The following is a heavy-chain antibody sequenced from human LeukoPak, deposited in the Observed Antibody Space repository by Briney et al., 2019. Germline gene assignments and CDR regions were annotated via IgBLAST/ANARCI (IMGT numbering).Heavy chain of an antibody. V-gene: IGHV1-2*02. CDR1: GYTFTGYY. D-gene: IGHD3-22*01. CDR2: INPNSGGT. Sequence: ASVKVSCKASGYTFTGYYTHWVRQAPGQGLEWMGWINPNSGGTNYAQKFQGRVTMTRDTSISTAYMELSRLRSDDTAVYYCARSEGRAMYYYDSSGYYYGYWGQGTLVTVSS. J-gene: IGHJ4*02. CDR3: ARSEGRAMYYYDSSGYYYGY.